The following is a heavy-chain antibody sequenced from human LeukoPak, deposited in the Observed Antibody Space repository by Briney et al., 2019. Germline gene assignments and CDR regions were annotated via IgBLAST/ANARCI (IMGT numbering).Heavy chain of an antibody. CDR3: ARDTSYCSGGSCPDYFDY. D-gene: IGHD2-15*01. CDR1: GFTFSTNW. J-gene: IGHJ4*02. V-gene: IGHV3-48*01. Sequence: GGSLRLSCAASGFTFSTNWMHWVRQAPGKGLERVSYISSSSSTIYYADSVKGRFTISRDNAKNSLYLQMNSLRAEDTAVYYCARDTSYCSGGSCPDYFDYWGQGTLVTVSS. CDR2: ISSSSSTI.